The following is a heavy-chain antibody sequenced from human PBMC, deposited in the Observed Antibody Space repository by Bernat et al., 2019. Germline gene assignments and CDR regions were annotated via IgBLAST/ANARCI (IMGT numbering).Heavy chain of an antibody. J-gene: IGHJ4*02. CDR1: GYTFTNYY. D-gene: IGHD2-21*02. CDR2: INPRGGST. CDR3: ARTLFGDMIYFDY. V-gene: IGHV1-46*01. Sequence: QVQLVQSGAEVKKPVASVKVSCKASGYTFTNYYMHWVRQAPGQGLEWMGIINPRGGSTTYAQKFQGRVTMTRDTSTSTVYMELSSLRSEDTAVYYCARTLFGDMIYFDYWGQGTLVTVSS.